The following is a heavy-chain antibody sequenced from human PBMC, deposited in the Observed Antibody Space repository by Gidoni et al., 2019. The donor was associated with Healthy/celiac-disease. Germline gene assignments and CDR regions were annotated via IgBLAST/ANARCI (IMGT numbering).Heavy chain of an antibody. CDR1: GGSISSGGYS. J-gene: IGHJ4*02. V-gene: IGHV4-30-2*01. Sequence: QLQLQEYGSGLVKPSQTLSLNGAVSGGSISSGGYSWSWIRQPPGKGLEWIGYIYHSGSTYYNPSLKSRVTISVDRSKNQFSLKLSSVTAADTAVYYCARGNGDYVSSYFDYWGQGTLVTVSS. CDR3: ARGNGDYVSSYFDY. CDR2: IYHSGST. D-gene: IGHD4-17*01.